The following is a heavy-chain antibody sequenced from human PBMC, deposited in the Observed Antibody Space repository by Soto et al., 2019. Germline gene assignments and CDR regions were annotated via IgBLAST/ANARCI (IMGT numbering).Heavy chain of an antibody. CDR2: ISPGADVS. D-gene: IGHD1-20*01. J-gene: IGHJ3*01. CDR3: VRRAITATTKWGAFDV. CDR1: GFTFSSFV. V-gene: IGHV3-23*01. Sequence: VQLLESGGGLVQPGGSLRLSCAASGFTFSSFVMNWVRQAPGKGLEWVSNISPGADVSHYTDSVKGRFTISRDNSRRTLHLQMDALRVEDAAVYFCVRRAITATTKWGAFDVWGQGTAVTV.